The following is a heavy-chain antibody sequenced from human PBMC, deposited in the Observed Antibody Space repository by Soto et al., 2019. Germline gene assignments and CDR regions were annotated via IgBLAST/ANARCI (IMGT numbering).Heavy chain of an antibody. CDR3: ARDRHYYDSKGSAFDI. V-gene: IGHV3-30-3*01. J-gene: IGHJ3*02. CDR2: ISYDGSNK. D-gene: IGHD3-22*01. Sequence: PGGSLRLSCASSGFTFSSYAMHWVRQAPGKGLEWVAVISYDGSNKYYADSVKGRFTISRDNSKNTLYLQMNSLRAEDTAVYYCARDRHYYDSKGSAFDIWGQGTMVTVSS. CDR1: GFTFSSYA.